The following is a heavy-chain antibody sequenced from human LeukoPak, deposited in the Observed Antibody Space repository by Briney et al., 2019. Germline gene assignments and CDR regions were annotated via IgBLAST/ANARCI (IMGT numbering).Heavy chain of an antibody. CDR2: IYTSGST. J-gene: IGHJ5*02. Sequence: SETLSLTCTVSGGSISSGSYYWSWIRQPAGKGLEWIGRIYTSGSTNYNPSLKSRVTISVDTSKNQFSLKLSSVTAADTAVYYCARVGVVSIGHPFWFDPWGQGTLVTVSS. CDR1: GGSISSGSYY. CDR3: ARVGVVSIGHPFWFDP. V-gene: IGHV4-61*02. D-gene: IGHD2-21*01.